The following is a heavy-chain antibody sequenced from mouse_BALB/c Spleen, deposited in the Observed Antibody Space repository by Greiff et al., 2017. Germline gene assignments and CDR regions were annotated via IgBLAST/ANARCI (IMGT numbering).Heavy chain of an antibody. CDR2: INPGSGGT. CDR3: ARCRNDGYYDYAMDY. Sequence: QVQLQQSGAELVRPGTSVKVSCKASGYAFTNYLIEWVKQRPGQGLEWIGVINPGSGGTNYNEEFKGKATLTADKSSSTAYMKLSSLTTDDSAVYFCARCRNDGYYDYAMDYWGQGTSVTVSS. V-gene: IGHV1-54*03. J-gene: IGHJ4*01. CDR1: GYAFTNYL. D-gene: IGHD2-3*01.